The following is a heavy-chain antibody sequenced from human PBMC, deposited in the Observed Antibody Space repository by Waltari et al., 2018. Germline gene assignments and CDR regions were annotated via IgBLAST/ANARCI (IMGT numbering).Heavy chain of an antibody. V-gene: IGHV3-23*01. J-gene: IGHJ4*02. D-gene: IGHD6-19*01. CDR2: ISGSGGST. Sequence: EVQLLESGGGLVQPGGSLRLSCAASGFTFSSYAMSWVRQAPGKVLEWVSAISGSGGSTYYADAVKGRFTISRDNSKNTLYRQMNSLRAEDTAVYYCAKDDSIAVAGTLDYWGQGTLVTVSS. CDR1: GFTFSSYA. CDR3: AKDDSIAVAGTLDY.